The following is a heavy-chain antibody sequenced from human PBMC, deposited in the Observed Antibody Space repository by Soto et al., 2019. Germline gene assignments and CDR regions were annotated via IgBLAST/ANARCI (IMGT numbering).Heavy chain of an antibody. J-gene: IGHJ4*02. CDR1: GYTFSSYA. CDR2: ISGSGGST. Sequence: GGSLRLSCAASGYTFSSYAMSWVRQAPGKGLEWVSAISGSGGSTYYADSVKGRFTISRDNSKNTLYLQMNSLRAEDTAVYYCANLAPPSWGQYGDYALDYWGQGTLVTVSS. CDR3: ANLAPPSWGQYGDYALDY. V-gene: IGHV3-23*01. D-gene: IGHD4-17*01.